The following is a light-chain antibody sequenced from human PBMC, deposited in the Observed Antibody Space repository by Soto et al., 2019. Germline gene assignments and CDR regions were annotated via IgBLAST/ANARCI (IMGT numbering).Light chain of an antibody. CDR2: AAS. V-gene: IGKV1-27*01. Sequence: DIQMTQSPSSLSASVGDRVTITCRASQGMSNYLAWYQQKPGKVPKLLIYAASTLQSGVPSRFSGSGSGTDFTLNISSLQPEDVATYYCHEYNSAPWTCGQGTKVEIK. CDR1: QGMSNY. CDR3: HEYNSAPWT. J-gene: IGKJ1*01.